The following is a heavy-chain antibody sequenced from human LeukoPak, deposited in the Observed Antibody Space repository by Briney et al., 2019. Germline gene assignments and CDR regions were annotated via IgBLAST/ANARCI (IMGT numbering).Heavy chain of an antibody. J-gene: IGHJ4*02. D-gene: IGHD1-1*01. CDR1: GFTFSRHG. Sequence: GGSLRLSCAASGFTFSRHGMHWVRQAPGKGLEWVAVISYHGSNQYYIDSVKGRFTISRDNSKDTVYLQMNSLRPDDTAVYYCAKGFSAGTMDYWGQGTLVTVSS. CDR2: ISYHGSNQ. V-gene: IGHV3-30*18. CDR3: AKGFSAGTMDY.